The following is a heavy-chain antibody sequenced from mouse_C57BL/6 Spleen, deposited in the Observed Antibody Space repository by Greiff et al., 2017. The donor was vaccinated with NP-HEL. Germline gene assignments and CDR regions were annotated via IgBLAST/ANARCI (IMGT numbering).Heavy chain of an antibody. CDR1: GYTFTDYE. V-gene: IGHV1-15*01. D-gene: IGHD2-1*01. J-gene: IGHJ2*01. Sequence: QVQLQQSGAELVRPGASVTLSCKASGYTFTDYEMHWVKQTPVHGLEWIGAIDPETGGTAYNQKFKGKAILTADKSSSTAYMELRSLTSEDSAVYYCTRNIYYGTLYYFDYWGQGTTLTVSS. CDR3: TRNIYYGTLYYFDY. CDR2: IDPETGGT.